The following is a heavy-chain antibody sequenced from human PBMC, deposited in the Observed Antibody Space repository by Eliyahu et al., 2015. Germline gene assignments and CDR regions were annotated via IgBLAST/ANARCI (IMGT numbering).Heavy chain of an antibody. Sequence: QVQLQESGPGLVKPSETLSLNCTVSGGSISTAYWSWIRQPPGKGLXWIGFIYNNGKTKFNPYLESRVTISVDTSKNQFSLXLKSVTAADTAVYYCARDAPGYRLDAFDIWGQGTLVTVSS. D-gene: IGHD6-13*01. V-gene: IGHV4-59*01. CDR1: GGSISTAY. CDR2: IYNNGKT. J-gene: IGHJ3*02. CDR3: ARDAPGYRLDAFDI.